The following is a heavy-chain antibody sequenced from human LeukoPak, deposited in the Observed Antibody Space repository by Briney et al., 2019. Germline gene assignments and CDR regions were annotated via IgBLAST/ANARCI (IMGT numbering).Heavy chain of an antibody. V-gene: IGHV6-1*01. CDR2: TYYRSKWSN. D-gene: IGHD4-17*01. Sequence: SQTLSPTCAISGDSVSSNSVTWNWVRQSPSRGLEWLGRTYYRSKWSNDYTLSVKSRITINPDTSKNQFSLHLNSVTPEDTAVYYCARGADYGDYFFDYWGQGTLVTVSS. CDR3: ARGADYGDYFFDY. J-gene: IGHJ4*02. CDR1: GDSVSSNSVT.